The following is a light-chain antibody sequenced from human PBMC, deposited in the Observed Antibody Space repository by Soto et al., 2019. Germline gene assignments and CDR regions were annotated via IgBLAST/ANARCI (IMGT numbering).Light chain of an antibody. V-gene: IGKV3-15*01. CDR1: QSVSSN. Sequence: EIMITLSPATLSVSPGERATLSCRASQSVSSNLAWYQQKPGQAPRLLIYGASTRATGIPARFSGSGSGTEFTLTISSLQSEDFAVYYCQQYNNWPPWTFGQGTKVDIK. CDR2: GAS. J-gene: IGKJ1*01. CDR3: QQYNNWPPWT.